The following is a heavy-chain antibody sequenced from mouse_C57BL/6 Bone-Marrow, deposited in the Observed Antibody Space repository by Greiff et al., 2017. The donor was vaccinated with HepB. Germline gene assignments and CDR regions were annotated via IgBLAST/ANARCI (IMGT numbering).Heavy chain of an antibody. CDR2: IYPGSGNT. CDR3: ARGDGSSFPYYFDY. Sequence: VQLQQSGAELVRPGASVKLSCKASGYTFTDYYINWVKQRPGQGLEWIARIYPGSGNTYYNEKFKGKATLTAEKSSSTAYMQLSSLTSEDSAVYFCARGDGSSFPYYFDYWGQGTTLTVSS. CDR1: GYTFTDYY. J-gene: IGHJ2*01. V-gene: IGHV1-76*01. D-gene: IGHD1-1*01.